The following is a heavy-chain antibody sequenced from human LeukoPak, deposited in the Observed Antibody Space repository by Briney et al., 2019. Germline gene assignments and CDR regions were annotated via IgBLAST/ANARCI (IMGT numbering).Heavy chain of an antibody. Sequence: GGSLRLSCAASGFTFSTYWMHWVRQAPGKGLVWVSRTNSDGSTTSYADSVKGRFTISRDNAKNTLYLQMNSLRAEDTAVYYCARVATGSYHFDYWGQGTLATVSS. CDR2: TNSDGSTT. D-gene: IGHD3-16*01. CDR3: ARVATGSYHFDY. J-gene: IGHJ4*02. V-gene: IGHV3-74*01. CDR1: GFTFSTYW.